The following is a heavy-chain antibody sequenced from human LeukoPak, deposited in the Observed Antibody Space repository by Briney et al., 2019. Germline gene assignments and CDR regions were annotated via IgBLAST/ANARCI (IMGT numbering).Heavy chain of an antibody. D-gene: IGHD4-17*01. CDR1: GGSISSGDYY. V-gene: IGHV4-30-4*01. J-gene: IGHJ4*02. CDR3: ARVVTTVTDAFDN. CDR2: IYYSGST. Sequence: SETLFLTCAVSGGSISSGDYYWTWIRQPPGKGLEWIGYIYYSGSTYYNPSLKSRVTISIDTSKNQFSLRLSSVTAADTAVYYCARVVTTVTDAFDNWGQGTLVTVSS.